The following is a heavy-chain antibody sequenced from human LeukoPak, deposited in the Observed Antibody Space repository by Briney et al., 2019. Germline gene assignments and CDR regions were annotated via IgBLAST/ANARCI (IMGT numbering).Heavy chain of an antibody. V-gene: IGHV3-21*01. CDR3: ARDGDIVVVPAAIGWFDP. J-gene: IGHJ5*02. CDR2: ISSSSSYI. CDR1: GFTFSSYS. D-gene: IGHD2-2*01. Sequence: PGGSLRLSCAASGFTFSSYSMNWVRQAPGKGLEWVSSISSSSSYIYYADSVKGRFTISRDNAKNSLYLQMNSLRAEDTAVYYCARDGDIVVVPAAIGWFDPWGQGTLVTVSS.